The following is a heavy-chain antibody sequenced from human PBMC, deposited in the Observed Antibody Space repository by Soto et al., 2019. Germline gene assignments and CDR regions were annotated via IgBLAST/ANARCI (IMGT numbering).Heavy chain of an antibody. CDR1: GGTFSPYT. V-gene: IGHV1-69*08. CDR3: TRDWEITVSTWSFGGF. J-gene: IGHJ4*02. Sequence: QVQLVQSGAEVKKPGSSVKVSCKASGGTFSPYTINWMRQAPGQGLEWMGRIIPFHGVTNYAQKFQARVTITADKSTSTAYMELSGPRFEDTAMYYCTRDWEITVSTWSFGGFWGRGTLVTVSS. D-gene: IGHD3-10*01. CDR2: IIPFHGVT.